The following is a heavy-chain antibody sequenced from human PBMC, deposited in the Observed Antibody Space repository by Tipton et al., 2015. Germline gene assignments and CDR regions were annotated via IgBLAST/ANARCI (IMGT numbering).Heavy chain of an antibody. CDR1: HDSIRNKY. CDR2: IYGGGSV. V-gene: IGHV4-4*07. D-gene: IGHD5-12*01. CDR3: AKTHGAYDWYLDH. J-gene: IGHJ4*02. Sequence: GLVKPSETLSLACSVSHDSIRNKYWSWIRQPAGKGLEWIGRIYGGGSVDYNPSLKGRVTMSVDTSKNQFSLNLRSVTAADTAVYFCAKTHGAYDWYLDHWGQGTLVTVSS.